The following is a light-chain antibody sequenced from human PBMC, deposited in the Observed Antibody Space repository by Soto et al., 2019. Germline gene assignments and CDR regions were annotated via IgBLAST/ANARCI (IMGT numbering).Light chain of an antibody. CDR2: DAF. Sequence: EVVLTQSPATLSLSPGERATLSCRASQSVSNYLAWYQQKPCQAPRLLIYDAFNRATGIPARFSGSGSGTDFTLTISSLEPEDFAIYYCQQRQYWPPLTFGGGTKVEIK. CDR1: QSVSNY. V-gene: IGKV3-11*01. J-gene: IGKJ4*01. CDR3: QQRQYWPPLT.